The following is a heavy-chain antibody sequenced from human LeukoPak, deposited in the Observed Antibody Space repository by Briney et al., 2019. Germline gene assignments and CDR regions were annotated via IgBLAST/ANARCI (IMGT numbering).Heavy chain of an antibody. D-gene: IGHD1-26*01. CDR2: MSPKSGKT. CDR3: ARANPYSRWVYDF. Sequence: ASVKVSCKASGYTFTSYDINWVRQATGQGLEWMGWMSPKSGKTGYAQKFQGRVTMTRNTSISTAYMELSSLRSEDTAVYYCARANPYSRWVYDFWGQGTLVTVSS. V-gene: IGHV1-8*01. J-gene: IGHJ4*02. CDR1: GYTFTSYD.